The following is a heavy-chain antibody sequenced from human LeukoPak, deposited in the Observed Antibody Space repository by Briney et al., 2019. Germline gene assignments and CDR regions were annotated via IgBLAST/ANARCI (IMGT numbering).Heavy chain of an antibody. Sequence: ASVKVSCKASGYTFTGYYMHWVLQAPGQGLEWMGRINPNSGGTNYAQKFQGRVTMTRDTSISTAYMEQSRLRSNDTAVYYCASLPNRYESLYARYYFDYWGQGTLVTVSS. J-gene: IGHJ4*02. CDR2: INPNSGGT. CDR3: ASLPNRYESLYARYYFDY. V-gene: IGHV1-2*06. D-gene: IGHD3-16*02. CDR1: GYTFTGYY.